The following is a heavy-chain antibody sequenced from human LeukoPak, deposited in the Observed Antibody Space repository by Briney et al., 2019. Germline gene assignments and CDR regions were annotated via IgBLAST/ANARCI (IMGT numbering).Heavy chain of an antibody. D-gene: IGHD6-13*01. CDR1: GGSISSYY. V-gene: IGHV4-59*01. CDR2: IYYSGGT. J-gene: IGHJ4*02. CDR3: AVGLNGVAAAGPYYFDY. Sequence: PSETLSLTCTVSGGSISSYYWSWIRQSPGKGLEWIGYIYYSGGTNYNPSLKSRVTISVDTSKNQFSLKLSSVTAADTAVYYCAVGLNGVAAAGPYYFDYWGQGTLVTVSS.